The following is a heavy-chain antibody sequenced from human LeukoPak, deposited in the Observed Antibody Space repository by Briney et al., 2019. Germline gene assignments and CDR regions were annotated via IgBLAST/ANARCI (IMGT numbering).Heavy chain of an antibody. J-gene: IGHJ6*03. CDR1: GYTFTGYY. D-gene: IGHD3-22*01. V-gene: IGHV1-2*02. CDR2: LNPHSGGT. CDR3: ARAGSGYYPLSLYYYYMDV. Sequence: ASVKVSCKASGYTFTGYYMHWVRRAPGQGLEWMGWLNPHSGGTNYAQKFQGRVTMPRDKSVNTAYMELSRLRSDDTAVYYCARAGSGYYPLSLYYYYMDVWGKGTTVTVSS.